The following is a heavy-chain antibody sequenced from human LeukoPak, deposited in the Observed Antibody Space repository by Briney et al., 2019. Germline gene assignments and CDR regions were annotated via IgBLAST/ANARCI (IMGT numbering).Heavy chain of an antibody. J-gene: IGHJ2*01. CDR1: GDSISSYY. CDR2: IDHSGNI. V-gene: IGHV4-59*08. CDR3: AKKGDSNWYFDL. D-gene: IGHD2-21*01. Sequence: PSETLSLTCTVSGDSISSYYWIWIRQSPGKGLEWIGSIDHSGNIKYNPSLKSRATISVDTSGKQFSLNLNSVTAADTAVYYCAKKGDSNWYFDLWGRGTLVSVSS.